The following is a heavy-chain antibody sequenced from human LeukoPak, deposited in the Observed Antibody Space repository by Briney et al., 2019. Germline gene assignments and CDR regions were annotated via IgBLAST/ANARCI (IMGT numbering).Heavy chain of an antibody. D-gene: IGHD1-26*01. CDR3: ARGSPFIVGATMDFDY. V-gene: IGHV1-18*01. Sequence: ASVKVSCKASGYTFTSYGISWVRQAPGQGLEWMGWISAYNGNTNYAQKLQGRVTMTTDTSTSTAYMELRSLRSDDTAVYYCARGSPFIVGATMDFDYWGQGTLVTVSS. J-gene: IGHJ4*02. CDR2: ISAYNGNT. CDR1: GYTFTSYG.